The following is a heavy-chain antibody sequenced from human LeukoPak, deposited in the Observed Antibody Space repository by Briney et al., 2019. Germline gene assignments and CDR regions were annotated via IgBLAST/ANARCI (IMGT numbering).Heavy chain of an antibody. D-gene: IGHD6-13*01. CDR2: TYYRSKWYN. J-gene: IGHJ4*02. V-gene: IGHV6-1*01. CDR3: ARDRGGSSWYYFDN. Sequence: SQTLSLTCAISGDSVSRDTAAWNWVRQSPSRGLQWLGRTYYRSKWYNDYAVSVKSRITINPDTSKNQFSLQLNSVTPEDTAVYYCARDRGGSSWYYFDNWGQGSLVTVSS. CDR1: GDSVSRDTAA.